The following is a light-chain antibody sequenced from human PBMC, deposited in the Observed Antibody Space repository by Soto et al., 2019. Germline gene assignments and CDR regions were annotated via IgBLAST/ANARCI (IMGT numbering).Light chain of an antibody. Sequence: QLVLTQPPSVSGAPGQRVTISCTGSSSNIGAGYDVHWYQQLPGTAPKLLIYGNSNRPSGVPDRFSGSKSGTSASLAITGLQAEDAADYYCQSYDSSLSGWVFGGGTKLTVL. CDR1: SSNIGAGYD. CDR3: QSYDSSLSGWV. J-gene: IGLJ3*02. V-gene: IGLV1-40*01. CDR2: GNS.